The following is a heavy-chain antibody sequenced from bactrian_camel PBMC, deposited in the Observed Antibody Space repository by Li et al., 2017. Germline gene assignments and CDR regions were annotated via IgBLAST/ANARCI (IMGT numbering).Heavy chain of an antibody. CDR3: AAGDGGSWRRTNY. V-gene: IGHV3S31*01. D-gene: IGHD6*01. Sequence: DVQLVESGGGSTQAGGSLRLSFAASGFTFRSYAMSWVRQAPGKGLEWVSAVSSGGGTTYYADSVKGRFTISRDNAKNTLYLDLNSLKTEDTAMYYCAAGDGGSWRRTNYRGQGTQVTVS. CDR2: VSSGGGTT. J-gene: IGHJ4*01. CDR1: GFTFRSYA.